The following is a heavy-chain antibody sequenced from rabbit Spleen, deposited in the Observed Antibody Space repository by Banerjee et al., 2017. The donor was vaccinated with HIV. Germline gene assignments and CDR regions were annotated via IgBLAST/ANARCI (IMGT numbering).Heavy chain of an antibody. CDR1: GFSFSSNYY. V-gene: IGHV1S40*01. CDR3: ARDWRYDDYNL. CDR2: IYPGFGIT. Sequence: QSLEESGGGLVQPEGSLTLTCTASGFSFSSNYYMCWVRQAPGKGLEWIGYIYPGFGITNYANSVKGRFTISSDNAQNTVFLQLTSLTASDTATYFCARDWRYDDYNLWGPGTLVTVS. J-gene: IGHJ4*01. D-gene: IGHD2-1*01.